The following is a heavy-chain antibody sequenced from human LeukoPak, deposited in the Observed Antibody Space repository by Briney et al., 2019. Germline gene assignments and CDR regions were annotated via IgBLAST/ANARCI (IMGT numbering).Heavy chain of an antibody. CDR2: IIPIFGTA. CDR3: ARRMGDAFDI. V-gene: IGHV1-69*05. CDR1: GGSFSTYG. Sequence: ASVKVSCKASGGSFSTYGITWVRQAPGQGLEWMGGIIPIFGTANYAQKFQGRVTITTDESTSTAYMELSSLRSEDTAVYYCARRMGDAFDIWGQGTMVTVSS. J-gene: IGHJ3*02.